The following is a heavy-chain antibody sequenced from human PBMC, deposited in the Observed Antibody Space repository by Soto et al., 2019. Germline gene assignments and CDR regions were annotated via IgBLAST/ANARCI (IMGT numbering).Heavy chain of an antibody. D-gene: IGHD2-2*01. V-gene: IGHV3-21*01. CDR2: ISDSGDYT. J-gene: IGHJ4*02. CDR3: AREESIIIPAVSDF. Sequence: GGSLRLSCAASGFTFRGDAMSWVRQAPGEGRVGVSSISDSGDYTYYADSVKGRFTISRDNAKNSVSLQMNSLRPEDTAVYYCAREESIIIPAVSDFWGQGTLVTVSS. CDR1: GFTFRGDA.